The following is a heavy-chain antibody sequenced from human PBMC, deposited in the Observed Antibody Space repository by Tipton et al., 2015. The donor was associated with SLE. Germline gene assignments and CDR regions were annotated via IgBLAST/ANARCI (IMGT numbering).Heavy chain of an antibody. V-gene: IGHV4-34*01. CDR2: VDHDRNT. CDR3: ARGGRGDGTNPFDP. D-gene: IGHD2-8*01. J-gene: IGHJ5*02. Sequence: TLSLTCAVYGGSFTGYSWNWIRQSPGKGLEWIGGVDHDRNTIFNPSLKSRVTISVDTSKNQFSLKMISVTAADTAVYYCARGGRGDGTNPFDPWGQGTLVTVSS. CDR1: GGSFTGYS.